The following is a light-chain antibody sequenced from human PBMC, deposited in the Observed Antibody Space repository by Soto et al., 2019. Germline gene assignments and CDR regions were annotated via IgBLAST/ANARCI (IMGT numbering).Light chain of an antibody. CDR3: LQYNTYPWT. Sequence: DIQMTQSPSTLSASIGDRVTITCRASQSLRTWLAWFQQKPGEAPKGLIYKVSYLESGVPPSFTASGSETEFTLTINCLQPDDFATYYCLQYNTYPWTCGQETKVDIK. CDR2: KVS. V-gene: IGKV1-5*03. J-gene: IGKJ1*01. CDR1: QSLRTW.